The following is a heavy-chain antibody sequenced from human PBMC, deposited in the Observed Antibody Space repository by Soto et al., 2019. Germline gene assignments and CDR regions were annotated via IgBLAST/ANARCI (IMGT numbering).Heavy chain of an antibody. D-gene: IGHD3-3*01. CDR3: ARLMEDLPPRDYYHYRIDV. V-gene: IGHV4-39*01. CDR2: IYYSGST. Sequence: SETLSLTCTVSGGSISSSSYYWGWIRQPPGKGLEWIGSIYYSGSTYYNPSLKSRVTISVDTSKNQFSLKLSSVTAADTAVYYCARLMEDLPPRDYYHYRIDVWGRGTTVTVS. J-gene: IGHJ6*02. CDR1: GGSISSSSYY.